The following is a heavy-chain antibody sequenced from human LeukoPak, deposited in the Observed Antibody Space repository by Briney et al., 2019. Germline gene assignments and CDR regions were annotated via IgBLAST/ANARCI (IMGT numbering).Heavy chain of an antibody. V-gene: IGHV4-39*07. CDR1: GGSISSSSYY. Sequence: SETLSLTCTVSGGSISSSSYYWGWIRQPPGKGLEWIGSIYYSGSTYYNPSLKSRVTISVDTSKNQFSLKLSSVTAADTAVYYCARDHLAVAGIPSDYWGQGTLVAVSS. CDR3: ARDHLAVAGIPSDY. J-gene: IGHJ4*02. CDR2: IYYSGST. D-gene: IGHD6-19*01.